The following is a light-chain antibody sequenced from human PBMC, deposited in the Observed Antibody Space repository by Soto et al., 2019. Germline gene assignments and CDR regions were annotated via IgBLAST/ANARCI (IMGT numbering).Light chain of an antibody. CDR3: QQRSNWPPPIT. V-gene: IGKV3-11*01. J-gene: IGKJ5*01. CDR2: DAS. Sequence: EIVLTQSPATLSLSGGERATLSCRASQSVSSYLAWYQQKPGQAPRLLIYDASNRATGIPARFSGSGSGTDFTLTISSLEPEDYAVYYCQQRSNWPPPITFGQGTRLEIK. CDR1: QSVSSY.